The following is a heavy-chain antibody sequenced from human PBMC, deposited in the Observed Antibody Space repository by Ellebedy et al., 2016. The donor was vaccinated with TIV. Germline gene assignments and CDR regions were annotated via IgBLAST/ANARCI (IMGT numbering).Heavy chain of an antibody. V-gene: IGHV1-46*01. CDR1: EYTFTRFY. CDR3: AREGGEITMPENAFDY. CDR2: IDPNGRST. D-gene: IGHD3-16*01. J-gene: IGHJ4*02. Sequence: AASVKVSCKASEYTFTRFYIHWVRQPPGQGLEWMGVIDPNGRSTRYTQRFQDRVTMTRDTSTSTVYVELRSLRSEDTTIYYFAREGGEITMPENAFDYWGQGTVVTVSS.